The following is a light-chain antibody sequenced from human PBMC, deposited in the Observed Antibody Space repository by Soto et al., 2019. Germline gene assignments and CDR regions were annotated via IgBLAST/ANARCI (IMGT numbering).Light chain of an antibody. J-gene: IGKJ3*01. V-gene: IGKV1-5*01. CDR2: DAD. Sequence: DIQMTQSPSTLSASVGDRVTITCRASQTISNCLAWYQQKPGKAPKLLIYDADKLESGVPSRFSGSGSGTDVPLTISSLQPDDFGTYYCQQYNSYALTFGPGTKVDIK. CDR3: QQYNSYALT. CDR1: QTISNC.